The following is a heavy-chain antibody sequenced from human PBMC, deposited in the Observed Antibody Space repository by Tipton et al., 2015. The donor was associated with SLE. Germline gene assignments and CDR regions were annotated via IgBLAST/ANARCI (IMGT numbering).Heavy chain of an antibody. V-gene: IGHV4-34*01. CDR1: GGSFSGYY. Sequence: TLSLTCAVYGGSFSGYYWSWFRQPPGKGLVWLGAINHSGSTNYNPSLKSRVTISVDTSKNQFSLKLSSVTAADTAVYYCARGLFGSGSHAFDIWGQGTMVNVSS. CDR2: INHSGST. CDR3: ARGLFGSGSHAFDI. J-gene: IGHJ3*02. D-gene: IGHD3-10*01.